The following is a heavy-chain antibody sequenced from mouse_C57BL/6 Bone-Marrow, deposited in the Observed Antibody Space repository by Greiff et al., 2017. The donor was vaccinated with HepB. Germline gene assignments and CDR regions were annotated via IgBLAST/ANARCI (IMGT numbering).Heavy chain of an antibody. CDR1: GYAFHNYL. CDR3: ARCDGYLGAY. CDR2: INPASGGT. D-gene: IGHD2-3*01. Sequence: VQLQQSGAELVRPGTSVKVSCKASGYAFHNYLIEWVKQRPGQGLEWIGVINPASGGTNYTEKLKGKANLTADKSSSTAYLQLSSLTSEDSAVYFCARCDGYLGAYGGQGTLVTVSA. J-gene: IGHJ3*01. V-gene: IGHV1-54*01.